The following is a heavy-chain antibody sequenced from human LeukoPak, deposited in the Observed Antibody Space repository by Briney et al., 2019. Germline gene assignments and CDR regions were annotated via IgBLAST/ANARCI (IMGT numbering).Heavy chain of an antibody. CDR3: ARRSSDWHNWFDP. D-gene: IGHD2-21*02. J-gene: IGHJ5*02. CDR2: MHYRGTT. CDR1: GGCVSSRSHY. V-gene: IGHV4-39*01. Sequence: SETLSLTCSVSGGCVSSRSHYWGWIRQPPGKGLEWIGSMHYRGTTYYNPSLRSRVTLSVDTSKNQFSLRLSSVTAADTALYYCARRSSDWHNWFDPWGRGILVIVSS.